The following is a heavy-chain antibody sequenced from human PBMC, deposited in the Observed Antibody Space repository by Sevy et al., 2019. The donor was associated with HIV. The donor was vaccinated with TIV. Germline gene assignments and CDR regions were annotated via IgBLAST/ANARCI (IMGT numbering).Heavy chain of an antibody. V-gene: IGHV3-7*01. CDR3: AREIAARRGVVFFDY. CDR1: GFTFSSYW. J-gene: IGHJ4*02. Sequence: GGSLRLSCAASGFTFSSYWMSWVRQAPGKGLEWVANIKQDGSEKYYVESVKGRFTISRDNAKNSLYLQMNSLRAEDTAGYYCAREIAARRGVVFFDYWGQGTLVTVSS. D-gene: IGHD6-6*01. CDR2: IKQDGSEK.